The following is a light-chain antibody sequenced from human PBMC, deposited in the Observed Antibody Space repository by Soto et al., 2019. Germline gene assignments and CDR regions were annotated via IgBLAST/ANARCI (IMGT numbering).Light chain of an antibody. CDR1: SSDIGNYNL. V-gene: IGLV2-23*01. CDR2: EGS. CDR3: CSYAVSITYV. J-gene: IGLJ1*01. Sequence: QSVLTQPASVSGSPGQSITISCTGTSSDIGNYNLVFWYQQHPGKAPKLMIYEGSKRPSGVSNRFSGSKSGNTASLTISWLQAEDEADYYCCSYAVSITYVFGTGTKVTVL.